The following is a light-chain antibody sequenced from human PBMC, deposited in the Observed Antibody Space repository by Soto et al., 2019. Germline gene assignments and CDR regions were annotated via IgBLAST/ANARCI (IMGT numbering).Light chain of an antibody. J-gene: IGKJ4*02. CDR3: QQNNTWPT. CDR2: DAS. Sequence: EIVLTQSPATLSLSPGERAPLPCRASQRISSYLAWYQQKPGQAPRLLIYDASNRAAGIPARFSGSGSGTDFTLTISSLQSEDFAVYYCQQNNTWPTFGGGTKVDIK. V-gene: IGKV3-11*01. CDR1: QRISSY.